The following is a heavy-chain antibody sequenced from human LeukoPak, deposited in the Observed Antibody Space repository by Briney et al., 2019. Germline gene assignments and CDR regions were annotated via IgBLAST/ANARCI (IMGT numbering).Heavy chain of an antibody. V-gene: IGHV1-18*01. CDR1: GYTFTSYG. Sequence: GASVKVSCKASGYTFTSYGIIWVRQAPGQGLEWMGWISGYNGDTNYAQKFQGRVTMTTDTSTSTGYMELRSLRSDDTAVYYCVRDLGSGWPDYWGQGTLVTVSS. J-gene: IGHJ4*02. CDR3: VRDLGSGWPDY. D-gene: IGHD6-19*01. CDR2: ISGYNGDT.